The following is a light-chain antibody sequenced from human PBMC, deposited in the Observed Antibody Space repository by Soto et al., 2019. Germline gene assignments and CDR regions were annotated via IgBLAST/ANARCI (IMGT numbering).Light chain of an antibody. CDR2: EVS. V-gene: IGLV2-14*01. CDR1: TSDVGGYNY. Sequence: QSALTQPASVSGSPGQSITMSCTGTTSDVGGYNYVSWYQQHPGKAPKLLIYEVSDRPSGVSNRFSGSNSGNTASLAISGLQAEDEADYYCSSYTTSHTYVFGTGTKLTVL. CDR3: SSYTTSHTYV. J-gene: IGLJ1*01.